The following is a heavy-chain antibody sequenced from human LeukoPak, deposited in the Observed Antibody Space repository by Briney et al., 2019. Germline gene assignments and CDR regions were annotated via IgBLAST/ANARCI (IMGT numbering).Heavy chain of an antibody. D-gene: IGHD3-16*01. Sequence: GASVKVSCKASGGTFSSYAISWVRQAPGQGLECMGGIIPIFGTANYAQKFQGRVTITTDESTSTAYMELSSLRSEDTAVYYCARHRPGGSPWPPDYYYYMDVWGKGTTVTVSS. CDR3: ARHRPGGSPWPPDYYYYMDV. CDR2: IIPIFGTA. CDR1: GGTFSSYA. J-gene: IGHJ6*03. V-gene: IGHV1-69*05.